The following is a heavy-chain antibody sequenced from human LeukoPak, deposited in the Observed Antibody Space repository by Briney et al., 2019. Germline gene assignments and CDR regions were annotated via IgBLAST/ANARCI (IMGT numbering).Heavy chain of an antibody. Sequence: ASVKVSCKASGGTFSSYAISWVRQAPGQGLEWMGGVIPIFGTANYAQKFQGRVTITADESTSTAYMELSSLRSEDTAVYYCARVVGATSEVFYYYYYGMDVWGQGTTVTVSS. CDR1: GGTFSSYA. D-gene: IGHD1-26*01. J-gene: IGHJ6*02. V-gene: IGHV1-69*13. CDR2: VIPIFGTA. CDR3: ARVVGATSEVFYYYYYGMDV.